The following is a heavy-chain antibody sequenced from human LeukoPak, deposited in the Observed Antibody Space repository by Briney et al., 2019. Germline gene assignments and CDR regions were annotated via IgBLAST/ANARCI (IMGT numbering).Heavy chain of an antibody. J-gene: IGHJ4*02. CDR3: ASQYYDILTGYTGPFDY. Sequence: SETLSLTCTVSGGSVSSGSYYWRWIRQPPGKGLEWIGYIYYSGSTNYNPSLKSRVTISVDTSKNQFSLKLSSVTAADTAVYYCASQYYDILTGYTGPFDYWGQGTLVTVSS. CDR2: IYYSGST. D-gene: IGHD3-9*01. CDR1: GGSVSSGSYY. V-gene: IGHV4-61*01.